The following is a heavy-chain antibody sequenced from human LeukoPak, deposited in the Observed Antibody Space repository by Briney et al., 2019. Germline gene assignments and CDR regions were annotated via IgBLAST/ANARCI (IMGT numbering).Heavy chain of an antibody. J-gene: IGHJ6*02. CDR3: ARGEPQLVRYGMDV. Sequence: SETLSLTCAVYGGSFSGYYWSWIRQPPGKGLEWIGEINHSGSTNYNPSLKSRVTISVDTSKNQFSLKLSSVTAADTAVYYCARGEPQLVRYGMDVWGQGTTVTVFS. CDR2: INHSGST. CDR1: GGSFSGYY. D-gene: IGHD6-13*01. V-gene: IGHV4-34*01.